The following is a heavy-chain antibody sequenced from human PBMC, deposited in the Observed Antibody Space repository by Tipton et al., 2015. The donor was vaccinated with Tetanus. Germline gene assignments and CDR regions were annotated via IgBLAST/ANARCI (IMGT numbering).Heavy chain of an antibody. D-gene: IGHD6-19*01. CDR1: GFTLSNLW. CDR2: IKEDGSAE. CDR3: ARAVACFAAWPVAFDV. V-gene: IGHV3-7*03. Sequence: SLRLSCAASGFTLSNLWMRWVRQAPGKGLEWVANIKEDGSAESYVGSVKGRFTISRDNAKNLLYLQMSSLRAEDTALYYCARAVACFAAWPVAFDVWGLGTMGPVSS. J-gene: IGHJ3*01.